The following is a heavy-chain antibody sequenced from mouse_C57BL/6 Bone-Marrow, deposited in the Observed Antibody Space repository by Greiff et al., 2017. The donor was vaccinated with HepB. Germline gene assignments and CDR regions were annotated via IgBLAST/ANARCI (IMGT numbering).Heavy chain of an antibody. Sequence: QVHVKQSGPELVKPGASVKISCKASGYTFTDYYINWVKQRPGQGLEWIGWIFPGSGSTYYNEKFKGKATLTVDKSSSTAYMLLSSLTSEDSAVYFCARLYYYGSSYVDWFAYWGQGTLVTVSA. CDR3: ARLYYYGSSYVDWFAY. V-gene: IGHV1-75*01. CDR2: IFPGSGST. D-gene: IGHD1-1*01. CDR1: GYTFTDYY. J-gene: IGHJ3*01.